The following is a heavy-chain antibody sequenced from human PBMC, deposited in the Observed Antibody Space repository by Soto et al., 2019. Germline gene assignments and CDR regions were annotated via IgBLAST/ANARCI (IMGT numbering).Heavy chain of an antibody. D-gene: IGHD4-17*01. CDR1: GYTFTSYY. CDR2: INPSGGST. V-gene: IGHV1-46*01. J-gene: IGHJ1*01. CDR3: AAKLDYGDYPAQH. Sequence: VQLVQSGAEVKKPGAAVKVSCKASGYTFTSYYMHWVRQAPGQGLEWMGIINPSGGSTSYAQKFQGRVTMTRDTSTSTVCMELSSLRSEDTAGYYCAAKLDYGDYPAQHWGQCTLVTVSS.